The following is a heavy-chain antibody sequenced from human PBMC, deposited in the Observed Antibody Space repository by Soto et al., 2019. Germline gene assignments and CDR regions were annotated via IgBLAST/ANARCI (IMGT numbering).Heavy chain of an antibody. CDR1: GFTFSTYS. CDR3: ARCVSGGYYNYYAMDV. CDR2: ISGRSSAI. D-gene: IGHD2-15*01. J-gene: IGHJ6*02. Sequence: EVQLVESGGGLVQPGGSLRLSCAASGFTFSTYSLTWVRQAPGKGLEWVSYISGRSSAIYYADSVKGRFTISRDNAKNSLYLQMNSLRDEDTAVYYCARCVSGGYYNYYAMDVWGQGTTVTVSS. V-gene: IGHV3-48*02.